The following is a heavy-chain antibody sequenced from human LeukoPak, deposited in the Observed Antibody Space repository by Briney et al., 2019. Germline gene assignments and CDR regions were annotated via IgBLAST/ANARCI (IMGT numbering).Heavy chain of an antibody. CDR3: AKDRATMAKKTLFYYYYYGMDV. D-gene: IGHD5-12*01. CDR1: GFTFSSYG. J-gene: IGHJ6*02. Sequence: GGSLRLSCAASGFTFSSYGMHWVRQAPGKGLEWVAVISYDGSNKYYADSVKGRFTISRDNSKNTLYLQMNSLRAEDTAVYYCAKDRATMAKKTLFYYYYYGMDVWGQGTTVTVSS. CDR2: ISYDGSNK. V-gene: IGHV3-30*18.